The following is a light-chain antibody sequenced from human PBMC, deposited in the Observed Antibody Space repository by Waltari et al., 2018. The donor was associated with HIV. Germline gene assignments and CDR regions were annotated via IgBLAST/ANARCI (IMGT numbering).Light chain of an antibody. Sequence: QSVLPQPPSVSADPGQRVTISCTGSSSNLGAGHDVHSYQQIPGTAPKLLIYGNSHRPSGVPDRVSGSKAGTSASRAITGLQAEDEADYCCQSYDSSLSVWVFGGGTKLTVL. CDR1: SSNLGAGHD. V-gene: IGLV1-40*01. CDR3: QSYDSSLSVWV. J-gene: IGLJ3*02. CDR2: GNS.